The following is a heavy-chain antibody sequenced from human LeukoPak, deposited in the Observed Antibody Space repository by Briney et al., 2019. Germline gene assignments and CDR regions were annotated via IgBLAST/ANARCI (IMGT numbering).Heavy chain of an antibody. V-gene: IGHV3-30-3*01. CDR3: AGHNDYGDYLTWSLNF. Sequence: GRSLRLSCAASGFTFSSYAMHWVRQAPGKGLEGVAVISYDGSNKYYADSVKGRFTISRDNSKNTLYLQMNSLRAEDTAVYYCAGHNDYGDYLTWSLNFWGQGTLVTVSS. D-gene: IGHD4-17*01. CDR2: ISYDGSNK. CDR1: GFTFSSYA. J-gene: IGHJ4*02.